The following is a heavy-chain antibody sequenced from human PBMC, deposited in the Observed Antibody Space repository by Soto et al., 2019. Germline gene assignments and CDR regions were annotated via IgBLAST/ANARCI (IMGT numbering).Heavy chain of an antibody. V-gene: IGHV3-33*01. J-gene: IGHJ1*01. D-gene: IGHD4-17*01. Sequence: QVQLVESGGGVVQPGRSLRLSCAACGFSFSNCAMHWIRQAPGKGLEWVAVIWYDGSNKYYADSMKGRFTISRDKSKNTLYLQMNSLRAEDTAIYYCARDYSMHTVTMGSWGQGTLVTVSS. CDR1: GFSFSNCA. CDR3: ARDYSMHTVTMGS. CDR2: IWYDGSNK.